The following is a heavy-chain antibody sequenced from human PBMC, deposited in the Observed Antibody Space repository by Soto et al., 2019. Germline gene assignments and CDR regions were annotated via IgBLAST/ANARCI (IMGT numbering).Heavy chain of an antibody. CDR2: IYYSGST. CDR1: GGSISSGDYY. CDR3: ARVKPNYYDSSGYYLPFDY. J-gene: IGHJ4*02. V-gene: IGHV4-30-4*01. Sequence: SETLSVTCTVSGGSISSGDYYWSWIRQPPGKGLEWIGYIYYSGSTYYNPSLKSRVTISVDTSKNQFSLKLSSVTAADTAVYYCARVKPNYYDSSGYYLPFDYWGQGTLVTVSS. D-gene: IGHD3-22*01.